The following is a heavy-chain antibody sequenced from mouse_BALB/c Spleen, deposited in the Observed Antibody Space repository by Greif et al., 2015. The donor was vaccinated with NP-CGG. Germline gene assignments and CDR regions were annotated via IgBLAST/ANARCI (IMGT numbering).Heavy chain of an antibody. J-gene: IGHJ2*01. CDR1: GYTFTDYW. CDR3: ARNYDGYYYFDY. D-gene: IGHD2-3*01. V-gene: IGHV1-69*01. CDR2: IDTSDSYT. Sequence: QVQLQQSGAELVMPGASVKMSCKASGYTFTDYWMHWVKQRPGQGLEWIGAIDTSDSYTSYNQKFKGKATLTVDESSSTAYMQLSSLTSEDSAVCYCARNYDGYYYFDYWGQGTTLTVSS.